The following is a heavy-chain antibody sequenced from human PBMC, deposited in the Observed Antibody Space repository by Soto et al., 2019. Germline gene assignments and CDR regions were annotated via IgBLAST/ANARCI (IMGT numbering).Heavy chain of an antibody. CDR3: ARDGYYDSSGYFDY. V-gene: IGHV4-59*01. D-gene: IGHD3-22*01. CDR2: IYYSGST. Sequence: ETLSLTCTVSGDSITSYYWSWIRQPPGKGLEWIGYIYYSGSTNYNPPLKSRVTISVDTSKSQFSLKLSSVTAADTAVYYCARDGYYDSSGYFDYWGQGTLVTVSS. J-gene: IGHJ4*02. CDR1: GDSITSYY.